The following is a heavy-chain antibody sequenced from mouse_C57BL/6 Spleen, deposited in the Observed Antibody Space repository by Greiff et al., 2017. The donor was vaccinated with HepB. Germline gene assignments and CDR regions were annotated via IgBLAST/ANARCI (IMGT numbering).Heavy chain of an antibody. J-gene: IGHJ2*01. CDR1: GYAFSSSW. D-gene: IGHD1-1*01. CDR3: ARQPLVAGDY. Sequence: QVQLQQSGPELVKPGASVKISCKASGYAFSSSWMNWVKQRPGKGLEWIGRIYPGDGDTNYNGKFKGKATLTADKSSSTAYMQLSSLTSEDSAVYFCARQPLVAGDYWGQGTTLTVSS. V-gene: IGHV1-82*01. CDR2: IYPGDGDT.